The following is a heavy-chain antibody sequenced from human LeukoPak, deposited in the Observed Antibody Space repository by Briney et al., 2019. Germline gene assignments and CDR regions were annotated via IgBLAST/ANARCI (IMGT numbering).Heavy chain of an antibody. CDR3: ARGGYSSSWYIGVTYYYYYYMDV. D-gene: IGHD6-13*01. Sequence: GGSLRLSCAASGFTFSGYDMNWVRQAPGKGLEWGAFIRYGGSNKYYADSVKGRFTISRDNSKNTLYLQMNSLRAEDTAVYYCARGGYSSSWYIGVTYYYYYYMDVWGKGTTVTISS. CDR2: IRYGGSNK. J-gene: IGHJ6*03. CDR1: GFTFSGYD. V-gene: IGHV3-30*02.